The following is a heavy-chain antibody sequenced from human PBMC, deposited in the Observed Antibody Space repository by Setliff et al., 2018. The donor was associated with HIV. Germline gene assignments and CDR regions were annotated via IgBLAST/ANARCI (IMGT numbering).Heavy chain of an antibody. V-gene: IGHV4-38-2*02. Sequence: LSLTCTVSGYSISSGYYWGWIRQPPGKGLEWIGSIYHSGSTYYNPSLKSRVTISVDTSKNQFSLKLSSVTAADTAVYYCASGIGYWGQGTLVTVSS. CDR1: GYSISSGYY. CDR3: ASGIGY. CDR2: IYHSGST. D-gene: IGHD2-15*01. J-gene: IGHJ4*02.